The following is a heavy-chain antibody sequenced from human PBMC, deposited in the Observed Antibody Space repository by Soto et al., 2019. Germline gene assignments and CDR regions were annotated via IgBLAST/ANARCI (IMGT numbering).Heavy chain of an antibody. CDR2: ISGSGGST. CDR1: GFTFSSYA. CDR3: AKPRMSTITVAVAGFDY. D-gene: IGHD6-19*01. Sequence: GGSLRLSCAASGFTFSSYAMSWVRQAPGKGLEWVSAISGSGGSTYYADSVKGRFTISRDNSKNTLYLQMNSLRAEDTAVYYCAKPRMSTITVAVAGFDYWGQGTLVTVSS. J-gene: IGHJ4*02. V-gene: IGHV3-23*01.